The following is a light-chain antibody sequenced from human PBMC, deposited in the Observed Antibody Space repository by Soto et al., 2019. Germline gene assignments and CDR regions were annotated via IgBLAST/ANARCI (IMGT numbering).Light chain of an antibody. CDR1: SSDVGSNNL. J-gene: IGLJ2*01. CDR2: EVS. Sequence: QSVLTQPASVSGSPRQSITLSCTGTSSDVGSNNLVSWYQQHPAKAPKLMIYEVSKRPSGVSNRFSGSKSGNTASLTISGLQAEDVADYYCCSYAGSVVFGRGTKRTVL. CDR3: CSYAGSVV. V-gene: IGLV2-23*02.